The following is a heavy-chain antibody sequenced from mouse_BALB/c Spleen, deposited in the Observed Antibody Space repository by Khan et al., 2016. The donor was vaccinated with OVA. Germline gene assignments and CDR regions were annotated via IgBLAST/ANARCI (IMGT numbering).Heavy chain of an antibody. CDR2: ITYSGRT. V-gene: IGHV3-2*02. J-gene: IGHJ1*01. CDR3: ARRSV. CDR1: GYSITSDYA. Sequence: EVQLQESGPGLVKPSQSLSLTCTVTGYSITSDYAWNWIRQFPGNKLEWMGYITYSGRTSYNPSIKSRISITRDTSKNQFFLQLNSVTTEDTATYFCARRSVWGAGTTFTVSS.